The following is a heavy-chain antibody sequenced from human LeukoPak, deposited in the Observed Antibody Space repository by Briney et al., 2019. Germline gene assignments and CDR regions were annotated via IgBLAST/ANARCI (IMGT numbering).Heavy chain of an antibody. CDR1: GIAFSTYW. CDR2: ISTDGSNT. J-gene: IGHJ4*02. CDR3: ATGRGTPLGF. D-gene: IGHD1-26*01. V-gene: IGHV3-74*01. Sequence: GGSLRLSCAASGIAFSTYWMHWVRQAPGKGLVWISRISTDGSNTFYADSMKGRFIVSRDNAENTLYLQMDNLRAEDTAMYYCATGRGTPLGFWGQGALVTVSS.